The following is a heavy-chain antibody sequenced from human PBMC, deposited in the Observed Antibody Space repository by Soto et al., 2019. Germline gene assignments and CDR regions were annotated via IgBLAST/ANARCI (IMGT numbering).Heavy chain of an antibody. D-gene: IGHD3-10*01. CDR1: GGSFSGYY. J-gene: IGHJ6*02. CDR2: INHSGST. V-gene: IGHV4-34*01. CDR3: ARGWKYYYGSGSLGPYYGMEV. Sequence: PSETLSLTCAVYGGSFSGYYWSWIRQPPGKGLEWIGEINHSGSTNYNPSLKSRVTISVDTSKNQFSLKLSSVTAADTAVYYCARGWKYYYGSGSLGPYYGMEVWGQGTTVTVSS.